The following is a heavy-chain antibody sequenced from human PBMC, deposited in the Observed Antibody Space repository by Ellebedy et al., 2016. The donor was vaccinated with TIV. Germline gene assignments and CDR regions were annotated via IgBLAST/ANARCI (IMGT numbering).Heavy chain of an antibody. D-gene: IGHD6-19*01. J-gene: IGHJ3*02. V-gene: IGHV4-59*01. CDR2: IYYSGST. CDR1: GVSISSYY. CDR3: AREPAIAVAGKSGFDI. Sequence: SETLSLTCTVSGVSISSYYWSWIRQPPGKGLEWIGYIYYSGSTNYNPSLKSRVTISVDTSKNQFSLKVTSVTAADTAVYYCAREPAIAVAGKSGFDIWGQGTMVTVSS.